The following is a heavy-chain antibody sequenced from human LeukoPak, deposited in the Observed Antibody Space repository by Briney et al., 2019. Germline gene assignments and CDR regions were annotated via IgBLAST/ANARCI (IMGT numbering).Heavy chain of an antibody. CDR1: GFTFSSYA. CDR3: ARALENWGPYYYYGMDV. Sequence: GESLKISCAASGFTFSSYAMSWVRQAPGKGLAWVSAISGSGGSTYYADSVKGRFTISRDNSKNTLYLQMNSLRAEDTAVYYCARALENWGPYYYYGMDVWGQGTTVTVSS. J-gene: IGHJ6*02. CDR2: ISGSGGST. D-gene: IGHD7-27*01. V-gene: IGHV3-23*01.